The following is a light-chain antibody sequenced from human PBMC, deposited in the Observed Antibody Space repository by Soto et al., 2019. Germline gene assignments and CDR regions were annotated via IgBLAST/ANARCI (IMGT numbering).Light chain of an antibody. Sequence: EIVLTQSPGTLSLSPGERATLSCRASQSVSSTYLAWYQQKPGQAPRLLIYGASSRATGIPDRFSGSGSGTDFTLTISRLEPEDFAVYYCQQSGTSPPETFGQGTKVDNK. CDR2: GAS. J-gene: IGKJ1*01. V-gene: IGKV3-20*01. CDR1: QSVSSTY. CDR3: QQSGTSPPET.